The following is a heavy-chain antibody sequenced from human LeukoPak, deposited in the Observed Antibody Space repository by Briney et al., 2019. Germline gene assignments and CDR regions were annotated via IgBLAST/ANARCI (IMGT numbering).Heavy chain of an antibody. CDR2: IKQDGSEI. V-gene: IGHV3-7*04. Sequence: GGSLRLSCAASGFTFSSYWMSWVRQAPGRGLQWVASIKQDGSEIYYVDSVKGRFSISRDNDKNSPSLQMNSLRAEDTAVYYCARGHSGRWFWWFGAWGQGTLVTVSS. CDR3: ARGHSGRWFWWFGA. CDR1: GFTFSSYW. D-gene: IGHD1-26*01. J-gene: IGHJ5*02.